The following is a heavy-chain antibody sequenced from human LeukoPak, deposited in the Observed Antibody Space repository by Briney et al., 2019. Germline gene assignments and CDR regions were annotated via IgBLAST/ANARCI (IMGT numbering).Heavy chain of an antibody. CDR1: GFIFSFYC. D-gene: IGHD6-13*01. V-gene: IGHV3-30*18. J-gene: IGHJ4*02. Sequence: GGSLRLSCAASGFIFSFYCMHWVRQAPGKGLEWVAVISYDGSNKYYADSVKGRFTISRDNSKNTLYLQMNSLRAEDTAVYYCAKIGRAAAGLIDYWGQGTLVTVSS. CDR2: ISYDGSNK. CDR3: AKIGRAAAGLIDY.